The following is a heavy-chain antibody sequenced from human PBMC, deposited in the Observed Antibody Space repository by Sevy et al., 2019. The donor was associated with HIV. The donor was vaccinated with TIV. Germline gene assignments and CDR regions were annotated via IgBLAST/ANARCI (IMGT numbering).Heavy chain of an antibody. J-gene: IGHJ5*01. CDR1: GFSFSSYT. V-gene: IGHV3-23*01. Sequence: GGSLRLSCAASGFSFSSYTMAWVRQAPGKGLEWVSSIGGSDHRTFYAGPVKGRFTISRDNSKNALHLQMNSLRAEDTAVYYCAKDYGDFKNWFDSWGQGTLVTVSS. CDR3: AKDYGDFKNWFDS. CDR2: IGGSDHRT. D-gene: IGHD4-17*01.